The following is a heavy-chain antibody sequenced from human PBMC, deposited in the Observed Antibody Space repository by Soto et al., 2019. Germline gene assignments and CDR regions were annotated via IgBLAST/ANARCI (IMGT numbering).Heavy chain of an antibody. Sequence: ASVKVSCKASGYTFTSYGISWVRQAPGQGLEWMGWISAYNGNTNYAQKLQGRVTMTTDTSTSTAYMELRSLRSDDTAVYYCARDVVVVAATTRQNAIDIWGQGTMVTVSS. CDR1: GYTFTSYG. D-gene: IGHD2-15*01. CDR3: ARDVVVVAATTRQNAIDI. J-gene: IGHJ3*02. V-gene: IGHV1-18*01. CDR2: ISAYNGNT.